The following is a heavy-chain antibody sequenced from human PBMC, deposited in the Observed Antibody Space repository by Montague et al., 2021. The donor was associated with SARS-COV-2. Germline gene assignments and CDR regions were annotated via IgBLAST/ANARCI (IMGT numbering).Heavy chain of an antibody. D-gene: IGHD2-15*01. J-gene: IGHJ4*02. CDR3: ARAVVGAKTATIES. CDR2: MHSTGST. Sequence: SDTLSLTCSVSGGPINNYFWGWIRQSPGKGLEWVGYMHSTGSTAXNPSLKSRVIISVDTSKTQISLKLSSVSAADTALYYCARAVVGAKTATIESWGQGTLVTVSS. CDR1: GGPINNYF. V-gene: IGHV4-59*07.